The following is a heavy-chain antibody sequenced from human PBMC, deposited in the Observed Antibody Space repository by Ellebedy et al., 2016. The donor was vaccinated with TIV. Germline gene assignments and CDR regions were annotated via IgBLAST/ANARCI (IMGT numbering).Heavy chain of an antibody. CDR2: IKQDGSEK. CDR1: GFTFSSYG. Sequence: GESLKISXAASGFTFSSYGMHWVRQAPGKGLEWVANIKQDGSEKYYVDSVKGRFTISRDNAKNSLYLQMNSLRAEDTAVYYCASFDIVVVPAALDYWGQGTLVTVSS. D-gene: IGHD2-2*01. J-gene: IGHJ4*02. V-gene: IGHV3-7*01. CDR3: ASFDIVVVPAALDY.